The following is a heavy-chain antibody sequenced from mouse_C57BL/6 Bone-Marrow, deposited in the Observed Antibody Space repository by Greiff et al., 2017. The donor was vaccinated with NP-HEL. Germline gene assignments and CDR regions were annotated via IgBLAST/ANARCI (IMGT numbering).Heavy chain of an antibody. Sequence: QVQLQQSGAELARPGASVKLSCKASGYTFTSYGISWVKQRTGQGLEWIGEIYPRSGHTYYNEKFKGKATLTADKSSSPAYIELRSLTSEDSAVYFCARYGGIRRYYAMDYWGQGTSVTVSS. D-gene: IGHD2-12*01. V-gene: IGHV1-81*01. CDR2: IYPRSGHT. CDR3: ARYGGIRRYYAMDY. CDR1: GYTFTSYG. J-gene: IGHJ4*01.